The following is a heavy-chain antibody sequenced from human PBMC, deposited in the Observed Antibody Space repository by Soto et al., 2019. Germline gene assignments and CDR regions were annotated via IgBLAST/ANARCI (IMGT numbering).Heavy chain of an antibody. CDR2: IITIFGTP. Sequence: GASVKVSCKASGGTFSTYVITWVRQAPGRGLEWMGGIITIFGTPHYAQKFQGRVTITADESTSTAYMELSSLRSDDTAVYYCARPTLEYYYDNNGYSSDYWGQGTLVTVSS. D-gene: IGHD3-22*01. CDR3: ARPTLEYYYDNNGYSSDY. V-gene: IGHV1-69*13. J-gene: IGHJ4*02. CDR1: GGTFSTYV.